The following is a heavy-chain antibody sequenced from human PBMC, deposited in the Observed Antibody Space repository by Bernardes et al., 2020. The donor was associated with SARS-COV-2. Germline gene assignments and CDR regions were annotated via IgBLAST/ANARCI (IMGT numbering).Heavy chain of an antibody. J-gene: IGHJ4*02. V-gene: IGHV3-48*04. CDR1: RFTFSSYW. Sequence: GSLRLSCAASRFTFSSYWMSWVRQAPGKGLEWVSYISTGGSTKYYADSVKGRFTISRDNAKNSLYLQMNSLRAEDTAVYYCAREYTYGFDSWGQGTLVTVSS. D-gene: IGHD5-18*01. CDR3: AREYTYGFDS. CDR2: ISTGGSTK.